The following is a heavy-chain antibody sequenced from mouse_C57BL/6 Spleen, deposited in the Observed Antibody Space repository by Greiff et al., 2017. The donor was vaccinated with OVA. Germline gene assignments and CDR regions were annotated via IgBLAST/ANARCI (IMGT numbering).Heavy chain of an antibody. J-gene: IGHJ3*01. Sequence: EVKLMESGPGLVKPSQSLSLTCSVTGYSITSGYYWNWIRQFPGNKLEWMGYISYDGSNNYNPSLKNRISITRDTSKNQFFLKLNSVTTEDTATYYCAREGGNWGNWGQGTLVTVSA. CDR3: AREGGNWGN. V-gene: IGHV3-6*01. CDR1: GYSITSGYY. CDR2: ISYDGSN. D-gene: IGHD4-1*01.